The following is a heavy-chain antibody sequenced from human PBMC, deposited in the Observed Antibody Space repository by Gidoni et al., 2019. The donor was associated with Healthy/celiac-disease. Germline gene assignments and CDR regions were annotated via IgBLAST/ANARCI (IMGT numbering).Heavy chain of an antibody. V-gene: IGHV4-31*03. CDR2: IYYSGGT. D-gene: IGHD6-13*01. CDR3: ARAGIAAQKRGYYFDY. J-gene: IGHJ4*02. CDR1: GGSISSGGYY. Sequence: QVQLQESGPGLVKPSQTLSLTCTVSGGSISSGGYYWSWIRQQPGKGLEWIGYIYYSGGTYYNPSLKSRVTISVDTSKNQFSLKLSSVTAADTAVYYCARAGIAAQKRGYYFDYWGQGTLVTVSS.